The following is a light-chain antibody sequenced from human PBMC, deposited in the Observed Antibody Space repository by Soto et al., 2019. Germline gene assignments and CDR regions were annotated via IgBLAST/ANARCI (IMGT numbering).Light chain of an antibody. CDR2: GAS. J-gene: IGKJ2*01. V-gene: IGKV3-15*01. CDR3: QQYHNWPPQYT. CDR1: QSVASN. Sequence: EIGMTQSPASLSVSPGDGATLSCRASQSVASNVAWYQQKPGQGPRLLIHGASTRAVGVPATFSGSGSGTDFTLTISSLQSEDFAVYYCQQYHNWPPQYTFGQGTKLQIK.